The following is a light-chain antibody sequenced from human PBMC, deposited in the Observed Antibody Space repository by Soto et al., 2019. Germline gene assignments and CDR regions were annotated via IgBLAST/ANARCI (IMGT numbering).Light chain of an antibody. J-gene: IGLJ2*01. Sequence: QPVLTQPPSASTSLGASVTLTCTLSNGYSNYEVDWYQQRPGKGPHFVIRVGTGGIVGSKGDGIPDRFSVLGSGLNRYLTIKNIQEEDESDYYCGANHGGGSNFVYVFGGGTKLTVL. CDR2: VGTGGIVG. CDR1: NGYSNYE. CDR3: GANHGGGSNFVYV. V-gene: IGLV9-49*02.